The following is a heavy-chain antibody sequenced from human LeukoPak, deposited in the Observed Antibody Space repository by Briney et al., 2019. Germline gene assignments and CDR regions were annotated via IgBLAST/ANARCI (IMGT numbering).Heavy chain of an antibody. CDR1: GFTFSGYA. CDR2: ISGSGGST. J-gene: IGHJ4*02. V-gene: IGHV3-23*01. D-gene: IGHD3-10*01. Sequence: GGSLRLSCAASGFTFSGYAMTWVRQAPGKGLEWVSAISGSGGSTYYADSVKGRFTISRDNSKSTLYLQMNSLRAEDTAVYYCAKRRADYYGSGRALNYFDSWGQGTLVTVSS. CDR3: AKRRADYYGSGRALNYFDS.